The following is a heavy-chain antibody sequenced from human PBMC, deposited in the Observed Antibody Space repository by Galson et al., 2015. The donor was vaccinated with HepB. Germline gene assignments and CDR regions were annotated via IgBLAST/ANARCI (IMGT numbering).Heavy chain of an antibody. V-gene: IGHV1-3*01. CDR1: GYTFTSYA. CDR2: INAGNGNT. D-gene: IGHD3-22*01. Sequence: SVKVSCKASGYTFTSYAMHWVRQAPGQRLEWMGWINAGNGNTKYSQKFQGRVTITRDTSASTAYMELSSLRFEDTAVYYCARDDPQVNYYDSSGYRRYFDLWGRGTLVTVSS. CDR3: ARDDPQVNYYDSSGYRRYFDL. J-gene: IGHJ2*01.